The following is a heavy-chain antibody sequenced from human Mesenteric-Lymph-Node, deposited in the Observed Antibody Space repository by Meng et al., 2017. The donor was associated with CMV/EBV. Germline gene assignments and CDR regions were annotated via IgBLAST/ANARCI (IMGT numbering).Heavy chain of an antibody. CDR3: VRGSPSFHGALDY. D-gene: IGHD4/OR15-4a*01. CDR2: IYNSGST. CDR1: GGSISSSTYY. Sequence: SETLSLTCTVSGGSISSSTYYWGWIRQPPGKGLEWIGSIYNSGSTYYNPSLKSRVTISVDTSKNQFSLKLSSVTAADTAVYFCVRGSPSFHGALDYWGQGTLVTVSS. V-gene: IGHV4-39*07. J-gene: IGHJ4*02.